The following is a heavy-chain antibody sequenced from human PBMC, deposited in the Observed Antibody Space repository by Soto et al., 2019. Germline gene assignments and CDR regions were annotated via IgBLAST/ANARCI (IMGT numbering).Heavy chain of an antibody. CDR1: GGSFSGYY. J-gene: IGHJ3*02. Sequence: QVQLQQWGAGLLKPSETLSLTCAVYGGSFSGYYWSWIRQPPGKGLEWIGEINHSGSTNYNPSLRSRVTISVDTSRNQFSLKLSSVTAADTAVYYCARGRGGSAFDIWGQGTMVTVSS. V-gene: IGHV4-34*01. CDR2: INHSGST. CDR3: ARGRGGSAFDI. D-gene: IGHD5-12*01.